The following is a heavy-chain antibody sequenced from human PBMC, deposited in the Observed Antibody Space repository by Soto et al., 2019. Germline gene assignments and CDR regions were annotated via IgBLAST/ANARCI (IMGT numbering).Heavy chain of an antibody. CDR1: GYSFTDYH. Sequence: QVQLVQSGAEVKKPGASVRVSCKASGYSFTDYHIHWVRQAPGQGLEWLGRINPKSGGTSTAQKCHGWVNMTRDRSISTVYMELTRLRSDDTAVYFCARGHSTDCSNGVCSFFYNHEMDVWGQGTTVTVSS. CDR2: INPKSGGT. J-gene: IGHJ6*02. V-gene: IGHV1-2*04. D-gene: IGHD2-8*01. CDR3: ARGHSTDCSNGVCSFFYNHEMDV.